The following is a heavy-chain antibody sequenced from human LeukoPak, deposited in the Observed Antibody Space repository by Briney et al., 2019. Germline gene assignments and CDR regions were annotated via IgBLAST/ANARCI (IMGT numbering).Heavy chain of an antibody. J-gene: IGHJ4*02. CDR2: ISSSGSAK. D-gene: IGHD6-6*01. CDR1: GFTFSSYE. CDR3: ARDWGLAARPDY. V-gene: IGHV3-48*03. Sequence: GGSLRLSCAAAGFTFSSYEMNWVRQAPGKGLEWVSYISSSGSAKYYAASVKGRFTISRDNAKNSLYLQMNSLRDEDTAVYYCARDWGLAARPDYWGQGTLVTVSS.